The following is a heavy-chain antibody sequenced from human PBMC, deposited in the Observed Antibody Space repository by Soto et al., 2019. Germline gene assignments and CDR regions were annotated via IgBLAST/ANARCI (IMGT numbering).Heavy chain of an antibody. D-gene: IGHD3-16*02. CDR1: GGSISSGGYY. CDR2: IYYSGST. J-gene: IGHJ5*02. Sequence: SETLSLTCTVSGGSISSGGYYWSWIRQHPGKGLEWIGYIYYSGSTYYNPSLKSRVTISVDTSKNQFSLKLSSVTAADTAVYYCARGSGLSGGFDPGGQGTLVTVSS. CDR3: ARGSGLSGGFDP. V-gene: IGHV4-31*03.